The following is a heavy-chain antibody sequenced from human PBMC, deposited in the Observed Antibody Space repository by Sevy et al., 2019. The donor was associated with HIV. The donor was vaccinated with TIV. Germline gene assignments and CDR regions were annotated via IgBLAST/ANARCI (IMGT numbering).Heavy chain of an antibody. CDR3: ARVIDYGELGNWFDP. Sequence: GGSLRLSCAASGFSVNSNYMTWVRQAPGKGLEWVANIKPDGSDKYYVGSLKGRFTIYRDNAKNSLYLEMNNLGAEDTAVYYCARVIDYGELGNWFDPWGQGTLVTVSS. V-gene: IGHV3-7*01. J-gene: IGHJ5*02. CDR1: GFSVNSNY. D-gene: IGHD4-17*01. CDR2: IKPDGSDK.